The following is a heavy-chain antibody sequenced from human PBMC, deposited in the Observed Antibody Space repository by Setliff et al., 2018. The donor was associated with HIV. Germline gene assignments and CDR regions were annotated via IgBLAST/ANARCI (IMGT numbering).Heavy chain of an antibody. V-gene: IGHV4-38-2*02. J-gene: IGHJ6*02. Sequence: TLSLTCTVSGDFFSSDYYWGWIRQPPGKGLEWIGSLDYSGTTYYNPSLKSRVTISVDTSKNQFSLRLSSVTAADTAVYYCARDVEHMMDVWGQGTTVTVSS. CDR3: ARDVEHMMDV. CDR2: LDYSGTT. CDR1: GDFFSSDYY.